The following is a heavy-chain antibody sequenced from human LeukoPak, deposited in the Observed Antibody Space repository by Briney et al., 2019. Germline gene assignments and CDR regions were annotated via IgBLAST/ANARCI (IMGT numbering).Heavy chain of an antibody. V-gene: IGHV3-11*06. D-gene: IGHD4-17*01. Sequence: PGGSLRLSCAASGFTFSDYYMSWIRQAPGKGLEWVSYISSSSSYTNYADSVKGRFTISRDNAKNSLYLQMNSLRAEDTAVYYCVRGGPYGDYDAYWGQGTLVTVSS. J-gene: IGHJ4*02. CDR2: ISSSSSYT. CDR3: VRGGPYGDYDAY. CDR1: GFTFSDYY.